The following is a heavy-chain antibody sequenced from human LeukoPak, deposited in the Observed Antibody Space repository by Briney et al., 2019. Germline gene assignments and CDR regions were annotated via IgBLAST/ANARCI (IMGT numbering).Heavy chain of an antibody. D-gene: IGHD3-22*01. CDR1: GFTFNGFC. V-gene: IGHV3-21*01. J-gene: IGHJ4*02. CDR3: ARDTDYYDSSGYLYYFDY. Sequence: GGSLRLSCTPSGFTFNGFCLTWFRQTPGKGLEWVASMSSSKSYIYYADSVKGRFTISRDNAKNSLYLQMNSLRAEDTAVYYCARDTDYYDSSGYLYYFDYWGQGTLVTVSS. CDR2: MSSSKSYI.